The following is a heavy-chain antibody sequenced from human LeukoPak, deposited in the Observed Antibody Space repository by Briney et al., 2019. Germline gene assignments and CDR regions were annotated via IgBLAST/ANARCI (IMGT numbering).Heavy chain of an antibody. CDR2: ISSSSSTI. J-gene: IGHJ4*02. CDR1: GFTFSSYS. V-gene: IGHV3-48*01. Sequence: PGGSLRLSCAASGFTFSSYSMNWVRQAPGKGLEWVSYISSSSSTIYYADSVKGRFTISRDNAKNSLYLQMNSLRAEDTAVYYCARQGGSSSPYYFDYWGQGTLVTVSS. D-gene: IGHD6-6*01. CDR3: ARQGGSSSPYYFDY.